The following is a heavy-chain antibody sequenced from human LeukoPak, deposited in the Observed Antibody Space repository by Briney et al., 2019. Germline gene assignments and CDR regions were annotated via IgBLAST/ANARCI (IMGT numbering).Heavy chain of an antibody. CDR2: IRSSSET. CDR3: ARDAGNSGYGCDL. Sequence: GGSLRLSCAASGFTFSQYSMNWVRQAPEKGLEWVSHIRSSSETFYADSVKGRFTISRDNARNSLYLQMNNLRGEDTAIYYCARDAGNSGYGCDLWGQGTLVTVSS. V-gene: IGHV3-48*01. D-gene: IGHD5-12*01. J-gene: IGHJ5*02. CDR1: GFTFSQYS.